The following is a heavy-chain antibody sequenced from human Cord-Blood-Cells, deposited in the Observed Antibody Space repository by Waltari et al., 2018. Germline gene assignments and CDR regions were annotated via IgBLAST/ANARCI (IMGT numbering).Heavy chain of an antibody. CDR1: GHNFTGTY. CDR2: INPNSGGT. J-gene: IGHJ4*02. Sequence: QVQLVQPGAEVKKPGASVKVSCQASGHNFTGTYMHRVRQAPGQGLEWMGWINPNSGGTNYAQKFQGRVTMTRDTSISTAYMELSRLRSDDTAVYYCAKLAARPLHFDYWGQGTLVTVSS. D-gene: IGHD6-6*01. V-gene: IGHV1-2*02. CDR3: AKLAARPLHFDY.